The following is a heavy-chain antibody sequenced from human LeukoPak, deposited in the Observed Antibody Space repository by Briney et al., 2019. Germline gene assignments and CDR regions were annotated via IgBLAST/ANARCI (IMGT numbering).Heavy chain of an antibody. V-gene: IGHV1-24*01. D-gene: IGHD6-13*01. J-gene: IGHJ4*02. CDR1: GYTLTELS. CDR2: FDPEDGET. Sequence: ASVKVSCKVSGYTLTELSMHWVRQAPGKGLEWMGGFDPEDGETIYAQKFQGRVTMTEDTSTDTAYMELSSLRSEDTAVYYCATVSPRIAAAGVGYFDYWGQGTLVTVSS. CDR3: ATVSPRIAAAGVGYFDY.